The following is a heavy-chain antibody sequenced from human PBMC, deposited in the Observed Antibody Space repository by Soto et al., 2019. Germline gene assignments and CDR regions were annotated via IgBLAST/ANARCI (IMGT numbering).Heavy chain of an antibody. V-gene: IGHV1-69*13. Sequence: ASVKVSCKASGGTFSSYAISWVRQAPGQGLEWMGGIIPIFGTANYAQKFQGRVTITADESTSTAYMELSSLRSEDTAVYYCAREVDYYDSSGYYYGYWGQGTLVTVSS. CDR2: IIPIFGTA. CDR3: AREVDYYDSSGYYYGY. J-gene: IGHJ4*02. D-gene: IGHD3-22*01. CDR1: GGTFSSYA.